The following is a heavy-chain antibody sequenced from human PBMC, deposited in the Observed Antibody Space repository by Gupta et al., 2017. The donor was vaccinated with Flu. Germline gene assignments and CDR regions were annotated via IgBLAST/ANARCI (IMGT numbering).Heavy chain of an antibody. CDR1: GFTFDDYA. V-gene: IGHV3-9*01. D-gene: IGHD2-21*02. CDR3: AKDVRAYCGGDCYFFDY. Sequence: EVQLVESGGGLVQPGRSLRLSCAASGFTFDDYAMHWVRQAPGKGLEWVSGISWNSGSIGYADSVKGRFTISRDNAKNSLYLQMNSLRAEDTALYYCAKDVRAYCGGDCYFFDYWGQGTLVTVSS. CDR2: ISWNSGSI. J-gene: IGHJ4*02.